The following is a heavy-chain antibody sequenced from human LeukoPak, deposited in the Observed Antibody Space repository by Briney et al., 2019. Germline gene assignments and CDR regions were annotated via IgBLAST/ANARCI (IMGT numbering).Heavy chain of an antibody. D-gene: IGHD3-16*01. Sequence: GGSLRLSCAASGFTFSSYAMSWVRQAPGKGLEWVSAISGSGGSTYYADSVKGRFTISRDNSKNTLYLQMNSLRAEDTAVYYCAKLLLSSFSLWVDCWGQGTLVTVSS. V-gene: IGHV3-23*01. CDR2: ISGSGGST. J-gene: IGHJ4*02. CDR1: GFTFSSYA. CDR3: AKLLLSSFSLWVDC.